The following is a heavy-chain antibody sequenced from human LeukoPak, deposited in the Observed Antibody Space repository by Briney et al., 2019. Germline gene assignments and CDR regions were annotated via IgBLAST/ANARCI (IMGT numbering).Heavy chain of an antibody. D-gene: IGHD3-22*01. V-gene: IGHV3-30*04. CDR3: ARDDPLGYDSSGYPDY. CDR2: ISYDGSNK. J-gene: IGHJ4*02. CDR1: GFTFISYA. Sequence: PGGSLRLSCAASGFTFISYARHWVRQAPGKGLEWVAVISYDGSNKYYADSVKGRFTISRDNSKNTLYLQINSLRAEDTAVYYCARDDPLGYDSSGYPDYWGQGTLVTVSS.